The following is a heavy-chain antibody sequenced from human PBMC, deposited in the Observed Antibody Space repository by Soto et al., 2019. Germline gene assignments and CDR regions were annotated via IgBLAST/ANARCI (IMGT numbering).Heavy chain of an antibody. Sequence: QVQLVQSGAEVKKPGSSVKVSCKASGGTFSSYTISWVRQAPGQGLEWMGRIIPILGIANYAQKFQGRVTITADKSMSTDYMELSSLRSEDTAVYYCARESHGDLYYDGMDVWGQGTTVTVSS. J-gene: IGHJ6*02. CDR3: ARESHGDLYYDGMDV. D-gene: IGHD2-21*01. V-gene: IGHV1-69*08. CDR2: IIPILGIA. CDR1: GGTFSSYT.